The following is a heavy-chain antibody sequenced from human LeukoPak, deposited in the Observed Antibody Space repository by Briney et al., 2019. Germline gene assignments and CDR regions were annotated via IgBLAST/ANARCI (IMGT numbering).Heavy chain of an antibody. CDR3: ARVRGGSGRSYAADAFDI. CDR1: GFTFSSYW. CDR2: IKQDGSEK. V-gene: IGHV3-7*01. Sequence: GGSLRLSCAASGFTFSSYWMSWVRQAPGKGLEWVANIKQDGSEKYYVDSVNGRFTISRDNVKNSLYLQMNSLRADDTAVFYCARVRGGSGRSYAADAFDIWGQGTMVTVSS. J-gene: IGHJ3*02. D-gene: IGHD1-26*01.